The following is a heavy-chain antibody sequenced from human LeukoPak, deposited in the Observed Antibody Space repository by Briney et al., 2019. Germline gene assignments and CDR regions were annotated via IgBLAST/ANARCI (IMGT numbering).Heavy chain of an antibody. Sequence: SETLSLTCTVSGYSISNSYYWAWIRQPPGKGLEWIGNIYHNENAFYNPSLKSRVSISVDTSKNQFSLKLNSVTAADTAVYYCARDGMTTNFIDYWGQGTLVTVSS. CDR3: ARDGMTTNFIDY. J-gene: IGHJ4*02. D-gene: IGHD4-17*01. CDR2: IYHNENA. CDR1: GYSISNSYY. V-gene: IGHV4-38-2*02.